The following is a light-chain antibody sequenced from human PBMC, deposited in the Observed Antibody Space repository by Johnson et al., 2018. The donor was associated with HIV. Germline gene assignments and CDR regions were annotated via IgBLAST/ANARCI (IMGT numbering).Light chain of an antibody. J-gene: IGLJ1*01. CDR3: GTWDSGLSVYF. V-gene: IGLV1-51*02. CDR1: SSNIGNNY. Sequence: QSVLTQTPSVSAAPGQKVTISCSGSSSNIGNNYVSWYQQVPGTTPKLFIYENNKRPSGIPDRFSGSKSGTSATLGITGLQTGDEADYYCGTWDSGLSVYFFGTGTKVTV. CDR2: ENN.